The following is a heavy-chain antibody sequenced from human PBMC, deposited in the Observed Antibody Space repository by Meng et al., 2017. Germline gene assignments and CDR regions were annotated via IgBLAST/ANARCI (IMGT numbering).Heavy chain of an antibody. CDR1: GYTLTELS. J-gene: IGHJ4*02. D-gene: IGHD5-12*01. CDR2: FDPEDGET. Sequence: QAQLVQSGAEVKKPWASVKVSCKVSGYTLTELSMHWVRQAPGKGLEWMGGFDPEDGETIYAQKFQGRVTMTEDTSTDTAYMELSSLRSEDTAVYYCAAYSGYDYYFDYWGQGTLVTVSS. V-gene: IGHV1-24*01. CDR3: AAYSGYDYYFDY.